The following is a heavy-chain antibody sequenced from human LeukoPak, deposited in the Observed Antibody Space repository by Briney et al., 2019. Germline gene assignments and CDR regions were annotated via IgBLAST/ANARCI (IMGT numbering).Heavy chain of an antibody. J-gene: IGHJ4*02. Sequence: SETLSLTCTVSGGSISSSSYYWSWIRQPPGKGLEWIGSIYYSGSTYYNPSLKSRVTISVDTSKNQFSLKLSSVTAADTAVYYCASSGSGVNYLRLGSDYFDYWGQGTLVTVSS. CDR2: IYYSGST. D-gene: IGHD2-15*01. V-gene: IGHV4-39*01. CDR1: GGSISSSSYY. CDR3: ASSGSGVNYLRLGSDYFDY.